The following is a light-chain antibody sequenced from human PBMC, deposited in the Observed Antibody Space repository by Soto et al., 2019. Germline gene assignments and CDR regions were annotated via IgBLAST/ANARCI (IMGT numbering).Light chain of an antibody. Sequence: QSVLTQPASVSGSPGQSSTISCTGTRSDVGAYDFVSWYQQHPGKAPKYLIYEVSNRPSGVSDRFSGSKSGTTASLTISGLQAEDEADYYCSSYTTTDPYVFGTGTKVTVL. CDR1: RSDVGAYDF. J-gene: IGLJ1*01. CDR2: EVS. CDR3: SSYTTTDPYV. V-gene: IGLV2-14*01.